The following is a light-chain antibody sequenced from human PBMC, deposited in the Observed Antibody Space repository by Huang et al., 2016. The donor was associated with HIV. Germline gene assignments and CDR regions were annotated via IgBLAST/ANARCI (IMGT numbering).Light chain of an antibody. CDR2: GAS. V-gene: IGKV3-11*01. J-gene: IGKJ4*01. CDR1: QSVSAY. Sequence: EIVLTQSPATLSLSPGERATLSCRASQSVSAYLAWYQQKPGQAPRLLIYGASNRATGIPARFSGRGSGTDFTLTISSLEPEDFAVYYCQQRSDWPLIFGGGTKVEIK. CDR3: QQRSDWPLI.